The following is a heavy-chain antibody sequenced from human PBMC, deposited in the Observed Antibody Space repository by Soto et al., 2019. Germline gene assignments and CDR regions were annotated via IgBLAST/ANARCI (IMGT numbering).Heavy chain of an antibody. J-gene: IGHJ4*02. D-gene: IGHD2-2*01. CDR3: AKDQSVVVPAAMDTLYYFDY. V-gene: IGHV3-23*01. CDR1: GFTFSSYA. Sequence: GGSLRLSCAASGFTFSSYAMSWVRQAPGKGLEWVSAISGSGGSTYYADSVKGRFTISRDNSKNTLYLQMNSLRAEDTAVYYWAKDQSVVVPAAMDTLYYFDYCGQGTLVTVSS. CDR2: ISGSGGST.